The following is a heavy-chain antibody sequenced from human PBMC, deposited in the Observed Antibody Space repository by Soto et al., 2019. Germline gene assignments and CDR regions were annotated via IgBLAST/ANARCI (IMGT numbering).Heavy chain of an antibody. CDR2: IKQDGSEK. Sequence: PGGSLRLSCAASGFTFSSYWMSWVRQAPGKGLEWVANIKQDGSEKYYVDSVKGRFTISRDNAKNSLYLQMNSLRAEDTAVYYCAKGPSSWTDYNWFDPWGQGTLVTVSS. J-gene: IGHJ5*02. CDR3: AKGPSSWTDYNWFDP. V-gene: IGHV3-7*01. CDR1: GFTFSSYW. D-gene: IGHD6-13*01.